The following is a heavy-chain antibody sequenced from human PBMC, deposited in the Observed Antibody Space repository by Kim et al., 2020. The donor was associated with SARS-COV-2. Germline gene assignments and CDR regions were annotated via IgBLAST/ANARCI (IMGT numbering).Heavy chain of an antibody. J-gene: IGHJ6*02. Sequence: GGSLRLSCAASGFTFSSYSMNWVRQAPGKGLEWVSSISSSGSYIYYADSVKGRFTISRDNAKNSLYLQMNSLRAEDTAVYYCAREATNYDILTTGPTYYYGMDVWGQGTTVTVSS. CDR1: GFTFSSYS. CDR3: AREATNYDILTTGPTYYYGMDV. CDR2: ISSSGSYI. V-gene: IGHV3-21*04. D-gene: IGHD3-9*01.